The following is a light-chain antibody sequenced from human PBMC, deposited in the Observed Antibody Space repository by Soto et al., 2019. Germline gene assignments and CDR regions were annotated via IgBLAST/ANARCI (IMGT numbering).Light chain of an antibody. V-gene: IGKV2D-29*01. CDR1: QSLLHCDGKTY. Sequence: DIVMTQTPLSLSVTPGQPASISCKSSQSLLHCDGKTYLYWYLQKPGQPPQLLIYEVSYRFSGVPATISSSRSETAVFLNTSRVQAEDVVAYYCMQSIQLPLFTFGPGTKVEIK. CDR3: MQSIQLPLFT. CDR2: EVS. J-gene: IGKJ3*01.